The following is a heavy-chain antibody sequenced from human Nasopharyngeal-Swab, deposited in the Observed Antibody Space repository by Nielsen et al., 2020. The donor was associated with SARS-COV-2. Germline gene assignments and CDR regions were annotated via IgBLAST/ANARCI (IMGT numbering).Heavy chain of an antibody. Sequence: GGSLRLSCKGSESSFTSYWIGWVRQMPGKGLEWMGIIYPGDSDTRYSPSFQGQVTISADKSISTAYLQWSSLKASDTAMYYCALQYWNYFDYWGQGTLVTVSS. D-gene: IGHD1-1*01. J-gene: IGHJ4*02. V-gene: IGHV5-51*01. CDR1: ESSFTSYW. CDR3: ALQYWNYFDY. CDR2: IYPGDSDT.